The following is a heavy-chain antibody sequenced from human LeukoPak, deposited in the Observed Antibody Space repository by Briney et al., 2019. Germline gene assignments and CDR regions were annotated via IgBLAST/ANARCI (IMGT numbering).Heavy chain of an antibody. CDR3: ARDQYSSSWYEGYYYYYMDV. CDR2: IYYSGST. V-gene: IGHV4-59*12. CDR1: GDSISIYY. D-gene: IGHD6-13*01. Sequence: SETLSLTCSVSGDSISIYYWSWIRQPPGKGLEWIGYIYYSGSTNYDPSLKSRVTMSVDTSKNQFSLKLSSVTAADTAVYYCARDQYSSSWYEGYYYYYMDVWGKGTTVTISS. J-gene: IGHJ6*03.